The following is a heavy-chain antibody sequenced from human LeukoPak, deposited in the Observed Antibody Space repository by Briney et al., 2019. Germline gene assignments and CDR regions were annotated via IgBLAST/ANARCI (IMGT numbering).Heavy chain of an antibody. CDR3: ASLPLRDSSGPFDS. J-gene: IGHJ4*02. D-gene: IGHD3-3*01. Sequence: SETLSLTCTVSGGSITSSNYYWGWIRQPPGKGLEWIGSIYYSGGTFYNPSLKSRVTISVDTSKNQVSLRLSSVSAADTAVYFCASLPLRDSSGPFDSWGQGTLVTVSS. CDR2: IYYSGGT. CDR1: GGSITSSNYY. V-gene: IGHV4-39*07.